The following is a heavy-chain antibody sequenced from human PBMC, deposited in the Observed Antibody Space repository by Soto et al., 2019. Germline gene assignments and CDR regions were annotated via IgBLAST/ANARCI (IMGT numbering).Heavy chain of an antibody. V-gene: IGHV3-30*18. J-gene: IGHJ5*02. CDR1: GFAFSTYG. CDR2: ISYDGTDK. D-gene: IGHD6-19*01. CDR3: AKDFGAWSDS. Sequence: QVHLVESGGGVVQPGRSLTISCVGSGFAFSTYGMHWVRQAPAKGLEWVALISYDGTDKYYADSVKGRFSISRDNSKQTLSLQMDSLIPEETAVYYCAKDFGAWSDSWGQGTLVNVSS.